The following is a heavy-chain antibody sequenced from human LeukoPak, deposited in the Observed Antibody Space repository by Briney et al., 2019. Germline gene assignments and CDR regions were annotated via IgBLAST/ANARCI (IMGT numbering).Heavy chain of an antibody. D-gene: IGHD4-17*01. J-gene: IGHJ4*02. CDR1: GFPFSSYP. CDR2: ITASGDST. CDR3: ATTVTTTLDY. V-gene: IGHV3-23*01. Sequence: PGGSLRLSCAGSGFPFSSYPISWVRQPPGKGLEWVSAITASGDSTYSADSVKGRFTISRDNAKNSLYLQMNSLRAEDTAVYYCATTVTTTLDYWGQGTLVTVSS.